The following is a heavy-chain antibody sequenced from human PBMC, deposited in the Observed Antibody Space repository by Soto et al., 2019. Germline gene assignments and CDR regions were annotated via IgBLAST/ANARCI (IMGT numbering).Heavy chain of an antibody. V-gene: IGHV3-74*01. Sequence: GGSLRLSCAASGFTFSSYWMHWVRQAPGKGLVWVSRINSDRSSTYYADSVKGRFTISRDNAKNSLYLQMNSLRAEDTAVYYYARDLRYYDFWSGYYDMGYYYGMDVWGQGTTVTVSS. CDR2: INSDRSST. D-gene: IGHD3-3*01. CDR1: GFTFSSYW. CDR3: ARDLRYYDFWSGYYDMGYYYGMDV. J-gene: IGHJ6*02.